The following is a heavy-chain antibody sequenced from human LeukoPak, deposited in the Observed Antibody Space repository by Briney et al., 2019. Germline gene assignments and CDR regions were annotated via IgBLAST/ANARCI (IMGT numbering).Heavy chain of an antibody. V-gene: IGHV4-39*01. Sequence: SETLSLTCTVSGRSVYSSSFYWGWVRQSPGKGLEWIATIYYNGRTFYNTSLKSRLTISVDASMNEFYLMLRSVTAADTAVYYCARHSAYGDHGFDFWGQGILVAVSS. CDR3: ARHSAYGDHGFDF. CDR1: GRSVYSSSFY. D-gene: IGHD4-17*01. J-gene: IGHJ4*02. CDR2: IYYNGRT.